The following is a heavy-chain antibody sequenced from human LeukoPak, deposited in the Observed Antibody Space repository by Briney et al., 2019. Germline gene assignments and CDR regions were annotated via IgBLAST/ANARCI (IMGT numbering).Heavy chain of an antibody. J-gene: IGHJ5*02. CDR2: IFYRGST. CDR3: AREEWAPFGELSRHNNWFDP. D-gene: IGHD3-10*01. V-gene: IGHV4-39*07. Sequence: SETLSLTCTVSGDPISSRSYYWDWIRQPPGGGLEWIGCIFYRGSTYYNPSLKSRVTISVDTSKNQFSLKLSSVTAADTAVYYCAREEWAPFGELSRHNNWFDPWGQGTLVTVSS. CDR1: GDPISSRSYY.